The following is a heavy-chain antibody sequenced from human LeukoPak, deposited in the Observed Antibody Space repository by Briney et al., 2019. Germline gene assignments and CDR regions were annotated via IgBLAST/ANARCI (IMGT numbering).Heavy chain of an antibody. CDR3: ARGGSGSFES. CDR1: GFTVSRNY. Sequence: GGSLRLSCAASGFTVSRNYMSWVRQAPGKGLEWVSVIYTGGSTYYADSVKGRFTISRDTSKNTLFLQMNSLRVEDTAVYYCARGGSGSFESWGQGALVTVSS. CDR2: IYTGGST. J-gene: IGHJ4*02. D-gene: IGHD3-22*01. V-gene: IGHV3-66*01.